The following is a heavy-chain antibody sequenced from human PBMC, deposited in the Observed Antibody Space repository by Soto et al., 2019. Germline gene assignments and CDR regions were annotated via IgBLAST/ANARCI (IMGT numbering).Heavy chain of an antibody. V-gene: IGHV1-18*01. J-gene: IGHJ4*02. CDR2: ISAYNGNT. CDR3: ARDSSITMIVVVPPTHDY. D-gene: IGHD3-22*01. CDR1: GYTFTSYG. Sequence: ASVKVSCKASGYTFTSYGISWVRQAPGQGLEWMGWISAYNGNTNYAQKLQGRVTMTTDTSTSTAYMELRSLRSDDTAVYYCARDSSITMIVVVPPTHDYWGQGTQVTVSS.